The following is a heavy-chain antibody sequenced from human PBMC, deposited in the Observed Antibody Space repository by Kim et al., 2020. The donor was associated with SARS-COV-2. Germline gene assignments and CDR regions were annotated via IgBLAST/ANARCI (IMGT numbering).Heavy chain of an antibody. CDR3: ARLRYSITWTQPWFDP. J-gene: IGHJ5*02. Sequence: ASVKVSCKAFGYTFTNYYMHWARQAPGQGPEWIGIINPSSGSTSYAQKFEDRVTMTRDTSTSTVYMELTRLTSEDTAVYYCARLRYSITWTQPWFDPWGQGTLGPVST. D-gene: IGHD6-13*01. CDR1: GYTFTNYY. V-gene: IGHV1-46*01. CDR2: INPSSGST.